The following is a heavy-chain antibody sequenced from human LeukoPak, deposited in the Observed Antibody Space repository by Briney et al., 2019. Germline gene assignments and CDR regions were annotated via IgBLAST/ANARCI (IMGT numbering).Heavy chain of an antibody. CDR3: AKDRSSWYYYYGMDV. CDR1: GFTFSSYA. J-gene: IGHJ6*02. Sequence: QPGRSLRLSCAASGFTFSSYAMHWVRQAPGKGLEWVVLIAYDGTNKYYAESVKGRFTISRDDSKNTLYLQMNSLRAEDTAVYYCAKDRSSWYYYYGMDVWGQGTTVTVSS. D-gene: IGHD6-13*01. CDR2: IAYDGTNK. V-gene: IGHV3-30*18.